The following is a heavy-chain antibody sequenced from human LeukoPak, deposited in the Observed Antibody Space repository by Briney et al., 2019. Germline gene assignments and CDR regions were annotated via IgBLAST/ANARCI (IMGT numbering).Heavy chain of an antibody. CDR3: ATGEAFRDYYDSSGYYY. CDR1: GYTLTELS. V-gene: IGHV1-24*01. J-gene: IGHJ4*02. Sequence: SVEVSCKVSGYTLTELSMHWVRQAPGKGLEWMGGFDPEDGETIYAQKFQGRVTMTEDTSTDTAYMELSSLRSEVTAVYYCATGEAFRDYYDSSGYYYWGQGTLVTVSS. CDR2: FDPEDGET. D-gene: IGHD3-22*01.